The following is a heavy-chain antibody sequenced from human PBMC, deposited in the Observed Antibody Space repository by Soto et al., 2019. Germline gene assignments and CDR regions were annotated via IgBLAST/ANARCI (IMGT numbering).Heavy chain of an antibody. J-gene: IGHJ4*02. CDR3: AKNQGRSWEEINY. Sequence: EVQLLESGGGLVQPGGSLRLSCAASGFTFSNYAVTWVRQAPGKGLEWVSTISGSGGSTYYADSVKGRVTISRDNAQDPVFLQMNHLGAAGTGGYYLAKNQGRSWEEINYWGPGTLVTVSS. CDR1: GFTFSNYA. V-gene: IGHV3-23*01. D-gene: IGHD1-26*01. CDR2: ISGSGGST.